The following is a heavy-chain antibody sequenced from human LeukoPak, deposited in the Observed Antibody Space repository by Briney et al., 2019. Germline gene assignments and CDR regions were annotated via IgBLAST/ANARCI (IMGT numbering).Heavy chain of an antibody. D-gene: IGHD3-3*01. CDR1: GGSFSGYY. V-gene: IGHV4-34*01. Sequence: PSETLSLTCAVYGGSFSGYYWSWIRQPPGKGLEWIGEINHSGSTNYNPSLKSRVTISVDTSKNQFSLKLSSVTAADTAVYYCARGPPAYDFWSGYYHPPFDPWGQGTLVTVSS. CDR2: INHSGST. J-gene: IGHJ5*02. CDR3: ARGPPAYDFWSGYYHPPFDP.